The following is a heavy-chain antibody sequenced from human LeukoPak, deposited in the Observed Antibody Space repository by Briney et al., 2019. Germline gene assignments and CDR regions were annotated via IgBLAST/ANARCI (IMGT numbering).Heavy chain of an antibody. Sequence: SETLSLTCTVSGGSISSYYWSWIRQPPGKGLEWIAYIYYRGGTNYNPSLKSRVTISVDTSKNQFSLKLSSVTAADTAVYYCARRTTGTGPFDYWGQGTLVTVSP. D-gene: IGHD1-1*01. CDR2: IYYRGGT. CDR3: ARRTTGTGPFDY. J-gene: IGHJ4*02. V-gene: IGHV4-59*08. CDR1: GGSISSYY.